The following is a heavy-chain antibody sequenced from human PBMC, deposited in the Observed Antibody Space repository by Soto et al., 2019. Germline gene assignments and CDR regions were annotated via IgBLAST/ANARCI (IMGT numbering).Heavy chain of an antibody. D-gene: IGHD4-17*01. V-gene: IGHV3-23*01. CDR3: AIEGIFHDYGYFDY. Sequence: GGSLRLSCAASGFTFSSYAMSWVRQAPGKGLEWVSAISGSGGSTYYADSVKGRFTISRDNSKNTLYLQMNSLRAEDTVVYCWAIEGIFHDYGYFDYWGHGTLVTVSS. J-gene: IGHJ4*01. CDR2: ISGSGGST. CDR1: GFTFSSYA.